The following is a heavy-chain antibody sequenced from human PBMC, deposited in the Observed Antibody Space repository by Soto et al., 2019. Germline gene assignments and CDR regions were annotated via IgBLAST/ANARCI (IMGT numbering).Heavy chain of an antibody. V-gene: IGHV4-59*08. CDR1: GGSISNYY. CDR3: ARQGGYSGYDSAYYYYMDV. J-gene: IGHJ6*03. Sequence: SETLSLTCTVSGGSISNYYWSWIRQPPGKGLEWIGYIYYSGRTNYSPSLKSRVSISVDTPNNQFSLKLSSVTAADTAVYFCARQGGYSGYDSAYYYYMDVWGKGTTVTVSS. D-gene: IGHD5-12*01. CDR2: IYYSGRT.